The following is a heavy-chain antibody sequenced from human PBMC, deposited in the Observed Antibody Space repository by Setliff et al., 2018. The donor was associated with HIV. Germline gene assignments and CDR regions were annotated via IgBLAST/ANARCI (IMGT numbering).Heavy chain of an antibody. CDR2: IHHTGHI. D-gene: IGHD4-17*01. CDR3: ARFEVTPVTTRDS. Sequence: PSETLSLTCASYGESSNDYYWNWIRQPPGKGLEWIGEIHHTGHINNHPSFKSRVTISLDKSTNQFSLKMKSVTAADSAVYYCARFEVTPVTTRDSWGQGTLVTVSS. V-gene: IGHV4-34*01. CDR1: GESSNDYY. J-gene: IGHJ4*02.